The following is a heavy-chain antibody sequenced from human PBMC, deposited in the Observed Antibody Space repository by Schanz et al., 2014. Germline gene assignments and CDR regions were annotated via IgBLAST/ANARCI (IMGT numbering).Heavy chain of an antibody. J-gene: IGHJ4*02. CDR3: ARDLISSGWYG. CDR1: GFTFSRYA. Sequence: VQLVESGGGVVQPGGSLRLSCAASGFTFSRYAMHWVRQAPGKGLEWVSYISNSGTTIYYADSVKGRFTISRDNSKNILTMQMSSLRAEDTAVYYCARDLISSGWYGWGQGTLVTVSS. CDR2: ISNSGTTI. V-gene: IGHV3-48*01. D-gene: IGHD6-19*01.